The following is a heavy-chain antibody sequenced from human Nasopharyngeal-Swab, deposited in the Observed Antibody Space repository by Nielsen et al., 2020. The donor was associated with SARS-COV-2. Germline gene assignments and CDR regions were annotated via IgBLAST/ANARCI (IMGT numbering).Heavy chain of an antibody. CDR3: ARGYDFRSGSNGFDI. CDR1: GFTFSSYS. Sequence: GGSLRLSCAASGFTFSSYSMNWVRQAPGKGLEWVSSITSGSSYIYYADSVKGRFTISRDNAKNSLFLQMNSLRAEDTAVYYCARGYDFRSGSNGFDIWGQGTMVTVSS. D-gene: IGHD3-3*01. V-gene: IGHV3-21*01. CDR2: ITSGSSYI. J-gene: IGHJ3*02.